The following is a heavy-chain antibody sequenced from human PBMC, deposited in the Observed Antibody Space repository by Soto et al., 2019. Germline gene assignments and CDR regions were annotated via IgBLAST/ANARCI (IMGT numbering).Heavy chain of an antibody. CDR2: ISSSGGST. CDR3: AKGGF. J-gene: IGHJ4*02. Sequence: MRWVRQAKGKGLEWVSGISSSGGSTYYADSVNGRFTISRDNSKNTLYLQMYSLRAEEKATCYCAKGGFWGQGTLGTVSS. V-gene: IGHV3-23*01.